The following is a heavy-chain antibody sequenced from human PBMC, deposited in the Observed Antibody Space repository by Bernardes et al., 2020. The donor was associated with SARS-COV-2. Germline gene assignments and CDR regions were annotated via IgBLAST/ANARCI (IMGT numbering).Heavy chain of an antibody. V-gene: IGHV3-30-3*01. CDR3: ARGAGGLVVVAATRSLVCDY. J-gene: IGHJ4*02. Sequence: GGSLRLSCAASGFTFSSFTMHWVRQAPGKGLEWVALTTLDGSNKYYADPVKGRFTISRDNSKNTVYLQMSSLTAEDTAVYYCARGAGGLVVVAATRSLVCDYWGQGTLVTVSS. CDR1: GFTFSSFT. CDR2: TTLDGSNK. D-gene: IGHD2-15*01.